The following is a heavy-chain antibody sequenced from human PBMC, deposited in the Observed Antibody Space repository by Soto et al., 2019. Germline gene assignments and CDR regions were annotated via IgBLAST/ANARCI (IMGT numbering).Heavy chain of an antibody. CDR3: TAEQYDKHGLDI. V-gene: IGHV3-33*01. Sequence: QVQLVESGGGVVQPGRSLSLSCVASGFTFSTYGMHWVRQAPGKGLEWVAMTWNEGSHKYYADPVKDRFTISRDNFKNTLYLPINSLRDDESAVEYCTAEQYDKHGLDIWGKGTMVTVSS. D-gene: IGHD2-21*02. CDR2: TWNEGSHK. CDR1: GFTFSTYG. J-gene: IGHJ3*02.